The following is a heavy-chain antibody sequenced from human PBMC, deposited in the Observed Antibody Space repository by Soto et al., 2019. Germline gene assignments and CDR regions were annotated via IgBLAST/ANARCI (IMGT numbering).Heavy chain of an antibody. CDR2: ISYDGSNK. CDR3: AKDQAGYYYGMDV. J-gene: IGHJ6*02. Sequence: QVQLVESGGGVVQPGRSLRLSCAASGFTFSSYGMHWVRQAPGKGLEWVAVISYDGSNKYYADSVKGRFTISRDNSKNTLHLQMNSLRAEDTAVYYCAKDQAGYYYGMDVWGQGTTVTVSS. V-gene: IGHV3-30*18. CDR1: GFTFSSYG.